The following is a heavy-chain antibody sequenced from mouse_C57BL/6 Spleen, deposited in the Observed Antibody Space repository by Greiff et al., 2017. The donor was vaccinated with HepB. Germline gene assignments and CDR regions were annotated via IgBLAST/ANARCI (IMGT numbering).Heavy chain of an antibody. CDR3: AARQLRPYFDY. CDR2: IYPGDGDT. D-gene: IGHD3-2*02. Sequence: QVQLQQSGAELVKPGASVKISCKASGYAFSSYWMNWVKQRPGKGLEWIGQIYPGDGDTNYNGKFKGKATLTADKSSSTAYMQLSSLTSEDSAVYFCAARQLRPYFDYWGQGTTLTVPS. J-gene: IGHJ2*01. V-gene: IGHV1-80*01. CDR1: GYAFSSYW.